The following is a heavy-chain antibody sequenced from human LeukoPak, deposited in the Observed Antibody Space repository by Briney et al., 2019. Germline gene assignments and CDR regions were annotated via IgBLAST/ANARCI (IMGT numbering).Heavy chain of an antibody. J-gene: IGHJ6*02. CDR3: AVLYSSGWYDYYYYGMDV. Sequence: SETLSLTCAVYGGSFSGYYWSWIRQPPGKGLEWIGEINHSGSTNYNPSLKSRVTISVDTSKNQFSLKLSSVTAADTAVYYCAVLYSSGWYDYYYYGMDVWGQGTTVTVSS. CDR2: INHSGST. D-gene: IGHD6-19*01. V-gene: IGHV4-34*01. CDR1: GGSFSGYY.